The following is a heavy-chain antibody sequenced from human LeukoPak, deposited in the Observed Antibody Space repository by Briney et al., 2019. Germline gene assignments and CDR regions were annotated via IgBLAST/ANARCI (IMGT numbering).Heavy chain of an antibody. V-gene: IGHV4-30-2*01. CDR3: AREYYYDSSGYPLGGAFDI. J-gene: IGHJ3*02. Sequence: SETLSLTCAVSGGSISSGGYSWSWIRQPPGKGLEWSGYIYHSGSTYYNPSLKSRVTISVDRSKNQFSLKLSSVTAADTAVYYCAREYYYDSSGYPLGGAFDIWGQGTMVTVSS. CDR2: IYHSGST. D-gene: IGHD3-22*01. CDR1: GGSISSGGYS.